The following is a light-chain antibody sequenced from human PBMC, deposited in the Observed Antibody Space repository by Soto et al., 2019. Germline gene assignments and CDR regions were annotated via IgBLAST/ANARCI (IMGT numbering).Light chain of an antibody. CDR3: QQYNNWPPMWT. V-gene: IGKV3-15*01. CDR1: QSVSSN. CDR2: AVS. Sequence: EILMTQSPVTLSVSPGERATLSCRASQSVSSNVAWYQQKPGQAPRLLIYAVSTRATGIPARFSGSGSGTEFTLTINSLRSEDFAVYYCQQYNNWPPMWTFGQGTKVDIK. J-gene: IGKJ1*01.